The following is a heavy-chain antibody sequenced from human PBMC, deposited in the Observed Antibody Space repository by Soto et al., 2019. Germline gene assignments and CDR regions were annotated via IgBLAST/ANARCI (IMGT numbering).Heavy chain of an antibody. V-gene: IGHV4-39*01. Sequence: SETLSLTCSVSGGSISSGSYYWGWIRQPPGKGLEWIASIYYSGSTYYNPSLKSRVTIFVDTSKNQFSLKLSSVTAADTALYYCARQGYYGSGSYYKFRWFDPWGQGTLVTVSS. CDR3: ARQGYYGSGSYYKFRWFDP. D-gene: IGHD3-10*01. J-gene: IGHJ5*02. CDR1: GGSISSGSYY. CDR2: IYYSGST.